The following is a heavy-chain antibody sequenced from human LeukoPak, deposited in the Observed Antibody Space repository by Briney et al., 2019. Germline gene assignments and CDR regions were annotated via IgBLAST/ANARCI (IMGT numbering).Heavy chain of an antibody. D-gene: IGHD6-19*01. CDR3: ASRSGWSYFDY. CDR2: IYHSGST. V-gene: IGHV4-38-2*01. CDR1: GYSISSVYY. Sequence: SETLSLTCAVSGYSISSVYYWGWIRQPPGKGLEWIGSIYHSGSTYYNPSLKSRVTISVDTSKNQFSLKLSSVTAADTAVYYCASRSGWSYFDYWGQGTLVTVSS. J-gene: IGHJ4*02.